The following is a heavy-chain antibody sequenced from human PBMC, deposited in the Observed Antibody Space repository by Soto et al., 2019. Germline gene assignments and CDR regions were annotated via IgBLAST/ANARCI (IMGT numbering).Heavy chain of an antibody. V-gene: IGHV4-4*02. CDR3: ARTSTSGTRVDY. CDR2: VYHSGST. J-gene: IGHJ4*02. CDR1: GGSISTSNW. Sequence: QVQLQESGPGLVKPSGTLALTCAVSGGSISTSNWWSWVRQPPGKGLEWIGEVYHSGSTNYNPSFKSRVAMSVDKSKKQFSLKLNSVTAADRALYDCARTSTSGTRVDYWGQGSLVTVSS. D-gene: IGHD1-1*01.